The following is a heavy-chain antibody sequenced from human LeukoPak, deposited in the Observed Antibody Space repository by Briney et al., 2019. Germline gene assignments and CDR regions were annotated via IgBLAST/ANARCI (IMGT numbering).Heavy chain of an antibody. V-gene: IGHV4-4*02. Sequence: PSGTLSLTCAVSGGSISSSNWWSWVRQPPGKGLEWIGEIYHSGSTNYNPSLKSRVTISVDKSKNQFSLKLSSVTAADTAVYYCARDEVIAAAGHPGGFDYWGQGTLVTVSS. D-gene: IGHD6-13*01. CDR1: GGSISSSNW. CDR3: ARDEVIAAAGHPGGFDY. CDR2: IYHSGST. J-gene: IGHJ4*02.